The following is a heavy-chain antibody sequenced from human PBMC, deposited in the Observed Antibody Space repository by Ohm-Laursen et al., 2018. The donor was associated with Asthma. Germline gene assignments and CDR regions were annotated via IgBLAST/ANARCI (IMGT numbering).Heavy chain of an antibody. CDR1: GYTFTSYY. V-gene: IGHV1-46*01. Sequence: AASVKVSCKASGYTFTSYYMHWVRQAPGQGLEWMGIINTSGGSTSYAQKFQGRVTMTRDTSTSTVYMELSSLRSEETAVYYCARDSSGSYPDFWGQGTLVTVSS. D-gene: IGHD1-26*01. CDR3: ARDSSGSYPDF. J-gene: IGHJ4*02. CDR2: INTSGGST.